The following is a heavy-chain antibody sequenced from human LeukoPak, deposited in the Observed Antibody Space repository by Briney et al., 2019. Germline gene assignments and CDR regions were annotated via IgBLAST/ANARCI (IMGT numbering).Heavy chain of an antibody. CDR1: GGSISSYY. D-gene: IGHD3-10*01. Sequence: SETLSLTCTVSGGSISSYYWSWIRQPAGKGLEGIGRIYTSGSTNYNPSLKSRVTMSVDTSKNQFSLKLSSVTAADTAVYYCAGGTMVRGAYYYNYMDVWGKGTTVTISS. CDR2: IYTSGST. J-gene: IGHJ6*03. V-gene: IGHV4-4*07. CDR3: AGGTMVRGAYYYNYMDV.